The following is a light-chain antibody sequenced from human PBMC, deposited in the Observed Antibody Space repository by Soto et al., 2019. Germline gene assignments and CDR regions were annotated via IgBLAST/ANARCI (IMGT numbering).Light chain of an antibody. CDR3: QQFEKWPFT. CDR1: QSVSRN. V-gene: IGKV3-15*01. CDR2: AAS. J-gene: IGKJ2*01. Sequence: EIVMTQSPGTLSVSLGERVTLSCRASQSVSRNLAWYQQRPGQVPRLLFYAASTRATDVPGTFSGSGSGTEFTLTISSLQSEDFAVYYCQQFEKWPFTFGQGTKLEFK.